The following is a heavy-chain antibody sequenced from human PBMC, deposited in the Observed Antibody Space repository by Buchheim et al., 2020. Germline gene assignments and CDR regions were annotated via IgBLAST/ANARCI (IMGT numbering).Heavy chain of an antibody. CDR3: ARGSTGITGTTPYDY. CDR2: IGTAGDT. CDR1: GFTFSSYD. J-gene: IGHJ4*02. V-gene: IGHV3-13*04. D-gene: IGHD1-7*01. Sequence: EVQLVESGGGLVQPGGSLRLSCAASGFTFSSYDMHWVRQATGKGLEWVSAIGTAGDTYYPGSVKGRFTISRETAKNSLYLQMNSLRAGDTAVYYCARGSTGITGTTPYDYWGQGTL.